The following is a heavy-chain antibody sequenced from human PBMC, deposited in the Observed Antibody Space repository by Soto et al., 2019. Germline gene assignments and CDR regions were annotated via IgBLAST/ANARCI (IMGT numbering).Heavy chain of an antibody. Sequence: EVQLLESGGGLVQPGGSLRLSCASSGFTFSSYAMSWVRQAPGKGLEWVSAISGSGGSTYYADSVKGRFTISRDNSKNTLYLQMNSLRAEDTAVYYCAKGDSSGWYYFDYWGQGTLVTVSS. V-gene: IGHV3-23*01. CDR2: ISGSGGST. CDR1: GFTFSSYA. CDR3: AKGDSSGWYYFDY. J-gene: IGHJ4*02. D-gene: IGHD6-19*01.